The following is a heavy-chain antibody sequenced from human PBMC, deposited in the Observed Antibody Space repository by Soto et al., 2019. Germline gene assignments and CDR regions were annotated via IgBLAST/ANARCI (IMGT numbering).Heavy chain of an antibody. CDR2: IIPISDTT. J-gene: IGHJ6*02. CDR1: GGTFSSYA. V-gene: IGHV1-69*01. CDR3: ARSQRSSTSLEIYYYSYYGMAV. Sequence: QVQLVQSGAEVKKPGSSVKVSCKASGGTFSSYAISWVRQAPGQGLEWMGGIIPISDTTNYAQKFQGRVTITADESTSTAYMELSSRRSEETAVYYSARSQRSSTSLEIYYYSYYGMAVWGEGTTVTVSS. D-gene: IGHD2-2*01.